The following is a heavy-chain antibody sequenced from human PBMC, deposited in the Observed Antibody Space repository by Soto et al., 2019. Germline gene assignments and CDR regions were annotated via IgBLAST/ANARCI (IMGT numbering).Heavy chain of an antibody. D-gene: IGHD3-10*01. V-gene: IGHV3-21*01. J-gene: IGHJ4*02. CDR2: ISGSSDYI. CDR1: GFSFSTSS. Sequence: EVQLVESGGGLVQPGGSLRLSCAASGFSFSTSSMNWVRQAPGKGLEWVSSISGSSDYIYYADSLKGRFTISRDNAKNSLYLQMNSLRAEDTAMYYCTRPGGDPDYWGQGTLVTVSS. CDR3: TRPGGDPDY.